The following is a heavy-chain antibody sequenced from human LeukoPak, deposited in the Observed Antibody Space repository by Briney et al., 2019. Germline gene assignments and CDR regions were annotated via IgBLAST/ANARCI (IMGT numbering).Heavy chain of an antibody. Sequence: SETLSLTCAVYGGSFSGYYWSWIRQPPGKGLEWIGEINHSGSTNYNPSLKSRVTISVDTSKSQFSLKLSSVTAADTAVYYCARSVGRIVVVPAAIRGYFDYWGQGTLVTVSS. CDR3: ARSVGRIVVVPAAIRGYFDY. J-gene: IGHJ4*02. CDR1: GGSFSGYY. D-gene: IGHD2-2*01. CDR2: INHSGST. V-gene: IGHV4-34*01.